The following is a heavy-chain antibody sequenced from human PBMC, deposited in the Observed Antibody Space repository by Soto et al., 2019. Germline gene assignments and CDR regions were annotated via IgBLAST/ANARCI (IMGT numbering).Heavy chain of an antibody. Sequence: SVKVSRKASGGSFKSHAIILVRQAPGQRXEWMGGISPIVCTANYAQKFQGRVTITADKFTSTASMELNSHRSECTAAYSGPRDAFARHMGRDYSQYGIHVWCQATMVTVSS. CDR3: PRDAFARHMGRDYSQYGIHV. V-gene: IGHV1-69*06. CDR2: ISPIVCTA. J-gene: IGHJ6*02. CDR1: GGSFKSHA. D-gene: IGHD2-21*01.